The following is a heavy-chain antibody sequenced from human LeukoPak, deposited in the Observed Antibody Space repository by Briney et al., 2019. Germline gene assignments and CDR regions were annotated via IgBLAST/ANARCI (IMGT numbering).Heavy chain of an antibody. Sequence: SATLSLTCTVSGGTISSYYWSWIRQPPGKGPEWIGSLHYGGRTYYNPSLKSRVGISVDTSQSQLSLKLSSVTAADTAIYSCARILILGGGWVPFDNWGQGTLVTVS. CDR2: LHYGGRT. CDR3: ARILILGGGWVPFDN. V-gene: IGHV4-59*05. J-gene: IGHJ4*02. D-gene: IGHD2-15*01. CDR1: GGTISSYY.